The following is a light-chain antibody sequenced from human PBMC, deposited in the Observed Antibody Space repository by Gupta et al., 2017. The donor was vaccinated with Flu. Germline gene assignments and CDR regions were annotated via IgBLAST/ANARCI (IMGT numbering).Light chain of an antibody. CDR1: QSVLYSSNNKNC. V-gene: IGKV4-1*01. CDR2: WAS. Sequence: NCKSIQSVLYSSNNKNCLAGYQQKPGPPPKLLISWASTRESGFPDRLSGSGSGTDFPLTISSLQAEDVAVYYCQQYFTAPWTFGQGTKVEIK. CDR3: QQYFTAPWT. J-gene: IGKJ1*01.